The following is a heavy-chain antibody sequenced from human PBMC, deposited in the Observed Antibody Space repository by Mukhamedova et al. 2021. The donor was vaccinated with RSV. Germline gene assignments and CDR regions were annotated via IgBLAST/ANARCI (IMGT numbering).Heavy chain of an antibody. Sequence: NWIRQSPSRGLEWLGRTYYKSKWYNDYAVSVSSRATINPDTSKNQFSLQLNSVTPEDTAVYYCAREGGAYSRYFDYWGQGTLVT. V-gene: IGHV6-1*01. D-gene: IGHD2-15*01. J-gene: IGHJ4*02. CDR3: AREGGAYSRYFDY. CDR2: TYYKSKWYN.